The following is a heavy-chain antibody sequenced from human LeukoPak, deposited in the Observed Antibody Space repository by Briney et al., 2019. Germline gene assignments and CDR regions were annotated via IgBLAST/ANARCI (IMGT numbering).Heavy chain of an antibody. J-gene: IGHJ5*02. CDR1: GFTFDDYG. CDR3: ARDSSIQSLDP. D-gene: IGHD2-2*01. V-gene: IGHV3-20*04. Sequence: GGSLRLSCAASGFTFDDYGMSWVRQAPGKGLEWVSGINWNGGSTGYADSVKGRFAISRDNAKNSLYLQMNSLRAEDTAVYYCARDSSIQSLDPWGQGTLVTVSS. CDR2: INWNGGST.